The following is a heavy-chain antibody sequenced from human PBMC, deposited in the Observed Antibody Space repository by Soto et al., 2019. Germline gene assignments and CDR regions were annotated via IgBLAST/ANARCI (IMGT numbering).Heavy chain of an antibody. CDR3: ARDLWGYCGTDCYPLDV. CDR2: MYNTGST. Sequence: QVQLQESGPGLVKPSETLSLTCTVSGGSISRYYWSWIRQPPGKGLEWIGYMYNTGSTVYNPPFKSRVTISVXTSKNQFSLKLNSVTAADTAVYYCARDLWGYCGTDCYPLDVWGQGTTVTVSS. CDR1: GGSISRYY. D-gene: IGHD2-21*02. J-gene: IGHJ6*02. V-gene: IGHV4-59*01.